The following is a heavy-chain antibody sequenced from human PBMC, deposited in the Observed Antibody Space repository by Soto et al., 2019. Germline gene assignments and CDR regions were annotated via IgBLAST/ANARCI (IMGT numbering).Heavy chain of an antibody. Sequence: SLRLSCAASGFTFSSYSMNWVRQAPGKGLEWVSYISSSSSTIYYADSVKGRFTISRDNAKNSLYLQMNSLRDEDTAVYYCARDLNDYGDYTSNYWYFDLWGRGTLVTVSS. CDR2: ISSSSSTI. CDR3: ARDLNDYGDYTSNYWYFDL. J-gene: IGHJ2*01. CDR1: GFTFSSYS. D-gene: IGHD4-17*01. V-gene: IGHV3-48*02.